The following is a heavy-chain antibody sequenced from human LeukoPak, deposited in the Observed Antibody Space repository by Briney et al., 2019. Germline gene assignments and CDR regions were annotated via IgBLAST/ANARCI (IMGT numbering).Heavy chain of an antibody. CDR2: IRSKANSYAT. CDR3: TSQEPIATPDY. CDR1: GFTFSGPA. J-gene: IGHJ4*02. D-gene: IGHD2-21*01. V-gene: IGHV3-73*01. Sequence: GGSLRLAYAASGFTFSGPAMHWVPQASAKGVEWVGRIRSKANSYATAYAASVKGRFTISRDDSKNTTYLQMNSLKTEDTAVYYCTSQEPIATPDYWGQGTLVTVSS.